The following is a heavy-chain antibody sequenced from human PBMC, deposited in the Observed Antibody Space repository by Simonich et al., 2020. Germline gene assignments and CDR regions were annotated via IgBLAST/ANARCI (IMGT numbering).Heavy chain of an antibody. CDR1: GYTFTGYY. Sequence: QVQLVQSGAEVKKPGASVKVSCKASGYTFTGYYMHWVRQAPGQGLGWRGWINPNSGGTNNAQKFQGRVTMTRDTSISTADMELSRLRSDDTAVYYCARDPVVPAAIRNAFDIWGQGTMVTVSS. D-gene: IGHD2-2*01. J-gene: IGHJ3*02. V-gene: IGHV1-2*02. CDR3: ARDPVVPAAIRNAFDI. CDR2: INPNSGGT.